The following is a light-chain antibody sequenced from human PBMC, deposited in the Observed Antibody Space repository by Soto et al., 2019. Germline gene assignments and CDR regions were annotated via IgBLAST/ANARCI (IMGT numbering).Light chain of an antibody. CDR2: DAS. V-gene: IGKV3-11*01. CDR1: QSVGGSS. CDR3: EQRSIWPLHT. J-gene: IGKJ2*01. Sequence: ETVLTQSPGTLSLSPGERATVSCRASQSVGGSSLAWYQQRPGQAPRLLIYDASNRATGIPARFSGSGFGTDFTLTISSLEPEDFAVYYCEQRSIWPLHTFGQGTKVDIK.